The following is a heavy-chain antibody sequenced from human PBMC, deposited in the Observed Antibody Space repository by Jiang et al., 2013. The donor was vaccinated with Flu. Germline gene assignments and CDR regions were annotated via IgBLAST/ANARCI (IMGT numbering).Heavy chain of an antibody. CDR3: TTTSGLSYGYFWT. D-gene: IGHD5-18*01. J-gene: IGHJ5*02. V-gene: IGHV4-34*01. CDR2: INHSGRT. CDR1: GGSFSGYY. Sequence: TCGVNGGSFSGYYCSWIRQSPGKGLEWVGEINHSGRTNVNPSLKSRVTISIDTSKNQFSLTLNSVTVADTAVYYCTTTSGLSYGYFWTWGQGTLVTVSS.